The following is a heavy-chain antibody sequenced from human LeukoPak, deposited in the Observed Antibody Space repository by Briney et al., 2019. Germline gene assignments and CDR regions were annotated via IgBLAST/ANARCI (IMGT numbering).Heavy chain of an antibody. Sequence: TSETLSLTCAVYGGSFSGYYWSWIRQPPGKGLEWIGEINHSGSTNYNPSLKSRVTISVDTSKNQFSLKLSSVTAADTAVYYCARGYYDSSGHLDYWGQGTLVTVSS. V-gene: IGHV4-34*01. CDR3: ARGYYDSSGHLDY. J-gene: IGHJ4*02. CDR2: INHSGST. CDR1: GGSFSGYY. D-gene: IGHD3-22*01.